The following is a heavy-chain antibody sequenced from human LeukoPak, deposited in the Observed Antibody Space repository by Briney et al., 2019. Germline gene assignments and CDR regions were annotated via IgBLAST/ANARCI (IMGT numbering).Heavy chain of an antibody. J-gene: IGHJ4*02. CDR3: AKSLDYDILTGLDY. V-gene: IGHV3-23*01. CDR2: ISSSGHST. CDR1: GFTFSSYA. D-gene: IGHD3-9*01. Sequence: GGSLRLSCAASGFTFSSYAMSWVRQAPGKGLEWVSVISSSGHSTHYADSVKGRFTISRDNSKNTLYLQMNSLRAEDTAVYYCAKSLDYDILTGLDYWGQGTLVTVSS.